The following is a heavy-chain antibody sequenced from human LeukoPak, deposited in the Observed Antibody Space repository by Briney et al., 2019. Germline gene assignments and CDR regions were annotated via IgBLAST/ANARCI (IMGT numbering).Heavy chain of an antibody. CDR3: ARDLDRDEYGDFTDY. J-gene: IGHJ4*02. D-gene: IGHD2-21*02. CDR2: LNAGNGIT. Sequence: ASVKVSCKASGYTFTNYAIHWVRQAPGQRLEWMGWLNAGNGITKHSQKFQDRVTITRDTSASTAYMELSSLRSEDTAVYYCARDLDRDEYGDFTDYWAREPWSPSPQ. CDR1: GYTFTNYA. V-gene: IGHV1-3*01.